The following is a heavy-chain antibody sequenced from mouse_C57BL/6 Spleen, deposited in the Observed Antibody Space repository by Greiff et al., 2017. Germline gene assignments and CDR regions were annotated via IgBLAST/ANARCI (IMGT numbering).Heavy chain of an antibody. V-gene: IGHV1-81*01. CDR2: IYPRSGNT. J-gene: IGHJ2*01. CDR1: GYTFTSYG. CDR3: AREGSYYGSSTYYLDY. D-gene: IGHD1-1*01. Sequence: LQESGAELARPGASVKLSCKASGYTFTSYGISWVKQRTGQGLEWIGEIYPRSGNTYYNEKFKGKATLTADKSSSTAYMELRSLTSEDSAVYFCAREGSYYGSSTYYLDYWGQGTTLTVSS.